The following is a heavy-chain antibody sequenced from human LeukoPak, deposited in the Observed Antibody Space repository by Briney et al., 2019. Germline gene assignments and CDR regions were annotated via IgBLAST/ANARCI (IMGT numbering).Heavy chain of an antibody. V-gene: IGHV3-30*02. J-gene: IGHJ5*02. CDR1: GFTFSSYW. CDR2: IRFDEINK. Sequence: GSLRLSCVASGFTFSSYWMTWVRQAPGKGLEWVAFIRFDEINKYYADSVKGRFTISRDNSKNTVYLQMNSLRAEDTAVYYCAKERTRVAGGWTWGQGTLVTVSS. CDR3: AKERTRVAGGWT. D-gene: IGHD2-15*01.